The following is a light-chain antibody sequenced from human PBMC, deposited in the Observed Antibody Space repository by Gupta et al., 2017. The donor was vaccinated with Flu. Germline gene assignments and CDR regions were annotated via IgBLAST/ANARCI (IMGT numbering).Light chain of an antibody. CDR1: QSVLHSSNNKNY. J-gene: IGKJ1*01. CDR2: GAS. CDR3: QQYYATPRT. V-gene: IGKV4-1*01. Sequence: DIVMTPSPDSLAVSLGERATINCKSSQSVLHSSNNKNYLAWYQQKPGQPPKLLIYGASTRESGVPDRFSGSGSGTDFTLTISSLQAEDVAVYYCQQYYATPRTFDQGTKVEIK.